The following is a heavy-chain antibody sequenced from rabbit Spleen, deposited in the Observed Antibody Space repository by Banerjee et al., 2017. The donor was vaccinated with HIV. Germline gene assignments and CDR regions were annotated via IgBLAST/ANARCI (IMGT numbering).Heavy chain of an antibody. V-gene: IGHV1S45*01. CDR3: ARDGAGGSYFAL. D-gene: IGHD8-1*01. CDR2: IDIVTGKS. J-gene: IGHJ3*01. CDR1: GFSFSNKAV. Sequence: QEQLVESGGGLVRPEGSLKLSCTASGFSFSNKAVMCWVRQAPGKGLQWIACIDIVTGKSVYASWAKGRFTMSRTSSTTVTLQMTSLTAADTATYFCARDGAGGSYFALWGQGTLVTVS.